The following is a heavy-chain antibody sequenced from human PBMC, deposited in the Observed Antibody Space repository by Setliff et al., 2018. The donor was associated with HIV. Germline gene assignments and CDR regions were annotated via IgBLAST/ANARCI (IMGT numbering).Heavy chain of an antibody. Sequence: PSETLSLTCTVSGGSFSSHYWSWIRQPPGKGLEWIGSFYYSGSTNNNPSLKSRVTISVDTSKNQFPLKLSSVTAADTAVYYCGREGRGDWSYYFDYWGQGTLVTVSS. V-gene: IGHV4-59*11. CDR2: FYYSGST. CDR1: GGSFSSHY. D-gene: IGHD2-21*02. CDR3: GREGRGDWSYYFDY. J-gene: IGHJ4*02.